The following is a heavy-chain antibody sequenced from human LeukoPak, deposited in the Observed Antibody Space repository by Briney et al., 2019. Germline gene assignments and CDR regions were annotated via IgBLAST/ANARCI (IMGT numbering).Heavy chain of an antibody. Sequence: GGSLRLSCAASGFTFSSYSMNWVRQAPGKGLEWVSYISSSSSTIYYADSVKGRFTISRDNAKNSLYLQMNSLRAEDTAVYYCARADPYSSGSPPFDYWGQGTLVTVSS. CDR3: ARADPYSSGSPPFDY. CDR1: GFTFSSYS. J-gene: IGHJ4*02. CDR2: ISSSSSTI. V-gene: IGHV3-48*04. D-gene: IGHD6-19*01.